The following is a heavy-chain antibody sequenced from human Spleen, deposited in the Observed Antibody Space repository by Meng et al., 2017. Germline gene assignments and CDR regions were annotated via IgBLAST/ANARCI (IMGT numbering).Heavy chain of an antibody. V-gene: IGHV4-61*01. CDR2: IYHSGST. D-gene: IGHD3-22*01. CDR3: GGSSGYPIDY. J-gene: IGHJ4*02. Sequence: QVQLPGPGPVAVWASQTLSLTCTCDRCSISSSSNYWIWIRQPPGKGLEWIGYIYHSGSTNYNPSLKSRVTISVDTSKNQFSLRLSSVTAADTAVYYCGGSSGYPIDYWGQGTLVTVSS. CDR1: RCSISSSSNY.